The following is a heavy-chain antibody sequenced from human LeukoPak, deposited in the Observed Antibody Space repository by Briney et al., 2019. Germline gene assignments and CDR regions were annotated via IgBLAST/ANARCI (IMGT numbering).Heavy chain of an antibody. Sequence: ASVKVSCKVSGYTLTELSMHWVRQAPGKGLEWMGGFDPEDGETIYAQKFQGRVTMTEDTSTDTAYMELSSLRSEDTAVYYCARVLGYSSGWYYYMDVWGKGTTVTVSS. CDR1: GYTLTELS. D-gene: IGHD6-19*01. V-gene: IGHV1-24*01. CDR3: ARVLGYSSGWYYYMDV. CDR2: FDPEDGET. J-gene: IGHJ6*03.